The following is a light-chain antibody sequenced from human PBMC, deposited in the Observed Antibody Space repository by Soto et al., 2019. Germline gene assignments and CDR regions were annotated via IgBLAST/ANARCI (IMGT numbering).Light chain of an antibody. CDR1: QSVSSS. Sequence: EVVMTQSPDTLSVSPGERATLSCRASQSVSSSLAWYQQKPGQAPSLLIYGASTRATGVPARFSGSGSGTEFTLTISSLQSEDVAVYYCQHFHNWPPWTFGQGTRVEIK. CDR3: QHFHNWPPWT. CDR2: GAS. V-gene: IGKV3-15*01. J-gene: IGKJ1*01.